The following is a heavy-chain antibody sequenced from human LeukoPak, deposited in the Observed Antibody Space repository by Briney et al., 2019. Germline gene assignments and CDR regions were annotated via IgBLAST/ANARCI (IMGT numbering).Heavy chain of an antibody. J-gene: IGHJ6*03. CDR1: RGTFSSYA. V-gene: IGHV1-69*13. CDR2: IIPIFGKA. Sequence: ASVKVSCKASRGTFSSYAISWVRQAPGQGLEWMGGIIPIFGKANYAQKFQGRVTITADESTSTAYMELSSLRSEDTAVYYCATGGYNYYYYYMDVWGKGTTVTVSS. CDR3: ATGGYNYYYYYMDV. D-gene: IGHD3-16*02.